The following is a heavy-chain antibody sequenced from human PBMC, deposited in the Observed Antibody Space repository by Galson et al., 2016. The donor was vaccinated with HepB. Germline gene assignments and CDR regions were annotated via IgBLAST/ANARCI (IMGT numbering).Heavy chain of an antibody. D-gene: IGHD3-16*02. Sequence: SVKVSCKASGYTFSNYGITWVRQAPGQGPEWMGWISGYSGNTKHAQKFQARVTMTTDTSTTTAYMELRSLRSDDTAVYYCTRVPNYDYVWVSYRYGYYHGMDVWGQGTTVTVSS. CDR2: ISGYSGNT. J-gene: IGHJ6*02. V-gene: IGHV1-18*01. CDR3: TRVPNYDYVWVSYRYGYYHGMDV. CDR1: GYTFSNYG.